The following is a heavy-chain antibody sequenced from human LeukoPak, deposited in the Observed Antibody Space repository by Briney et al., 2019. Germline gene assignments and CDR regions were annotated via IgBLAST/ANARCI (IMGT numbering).Heavy chain of an antibody. Sequence: GGSLRLSCAASGFTFSNAWMSWVRQAPGKGLEWVGRIKSKTDGGTTDYAAPVKGRFTISRDDSKNTLYLQMNSLKTEDTAVYYCTTDAGFSYYYDSSGYYLWGQGTLVTVSS. V-gene: IGHV3-15*01. CDR2: IKSKTDGGTT. J-gene: IGHJ4*02. CDR3: TTDAGFSYYYDSSGYYL. CDR1: GFTFSNAW. D-gene: IGHD3-22*01.